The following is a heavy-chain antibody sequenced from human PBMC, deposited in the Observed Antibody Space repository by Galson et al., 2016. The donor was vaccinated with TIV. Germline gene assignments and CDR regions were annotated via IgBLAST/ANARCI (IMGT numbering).Heavy chain of an antibody. CDR3: AGAAAVGGTTITFEY. CDR1: GGPFSTYA. D-gene: IGHD5-24*01. V-gene: IGHV1-69*15. Sequence: KASGGPFSTYAISWVRQAPGQGLEWMGRVIPIFRTANYAQKFQGRVTITADESTKTAYLKLTSLRSDDTAVYYCAGAAAVGGTTITFEYWGQGTLVTVSS. J-gene: IGHJ4*02. CDR2: VIPIFRTA.